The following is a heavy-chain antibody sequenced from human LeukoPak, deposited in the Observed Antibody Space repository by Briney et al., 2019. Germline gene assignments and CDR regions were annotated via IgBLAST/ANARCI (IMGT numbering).Heavy chain of an antibody. CDR1: GFTFSDYY. CDR3: ARETYYYDSSGFVI. D-gene: IGHD3-22*01. J-gene: IGHJ4*02. Sequence: GGSLRLSCAASGFTFSDYYMSWIRQAPGKGLEWVSYISSSGSTIYYADSVKGRFTISRDNAKNSLYLQMNSLRAEDTAVYYCARETYYYDSSGFVIWGQGTLVTVSS. CDR2: ISSSGSTI. V-gene: IGHV3-11*01.